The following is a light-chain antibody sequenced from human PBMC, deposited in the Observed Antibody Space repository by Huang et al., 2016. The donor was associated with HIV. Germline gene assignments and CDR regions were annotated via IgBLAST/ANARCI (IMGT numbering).Light chain of an antibody. CDR3: QQYDNWPLT. CDR2: GAS. CDR1: HSVRSN. V-gene: IGKV3-15*01. Sequence: ERVMTQSPATLSVAPGERVTLSCRASHSVRSNLAWYQQKPGQAPRLLIHGASTRATGSPARFSGSGSGTEFTLAISSLQSEDSGVYFCQQYDNWPLTFGQGTRLEIK. J-gene: IGKJ5*01.